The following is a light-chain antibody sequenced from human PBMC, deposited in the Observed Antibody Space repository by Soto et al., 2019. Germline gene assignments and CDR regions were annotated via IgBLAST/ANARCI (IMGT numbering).Light chain of an antibody. CDR3: SFFTGTASQYV. J-gene: IGLJ1*01. V-gene: IGLV2-8*01. CDR1: ENDIGFANY. CDR2: EVN. Sequence: QSALTQPPSASGSPGQSVTITCSGTENDIGFANYVSWYQQHPDEAPKLLIYEVNKRPSGVSNRFSGTQSGNTASLTISGLQPDDEADYYCSFFTGTASQYVFGPGTKVTVL.